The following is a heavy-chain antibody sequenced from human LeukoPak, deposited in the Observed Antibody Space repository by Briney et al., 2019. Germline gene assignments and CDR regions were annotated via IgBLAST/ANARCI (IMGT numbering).Heavy chain of an antibody. CDR3: ASSQLAGPPYYYGMDV. D-gene: IGHD6-13*01. V-gene: IGHV4-4*07. CDR2: IYTSGST. J-gene: IGHJ6*02. Sequence: SETLTLTCTVSGGSISSYYWSWIRQPAGKGLEWIVRIYTSGSTNYNPSLKSRVTMSVDTSKNQFSLKLSSVTAADTAVYYCASSQLAGPPYYYGMDVWGQGTTVTVSS. CDR1: GGSISSYY.